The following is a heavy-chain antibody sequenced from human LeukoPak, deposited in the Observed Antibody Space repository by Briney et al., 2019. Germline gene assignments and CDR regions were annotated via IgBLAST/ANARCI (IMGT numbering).Heavy chain of an antibody. CDR1: GFSFSTYW. D-gene: IGHD4-17*01. Sequence: GGSLRLSCAASGFSFSTYWMHWVRQAPGKGLVWVSRIDNGGTTTLYADSVRGRFTISRDNAKNSLYLQMNSLRAEDTAVYYCARASAVTLDYWGQGTLVTVSS. J-gene: IGHJ4*02. CDR3: ARASAVTLDY. CDR2: IDNGGTTT. V-gene: IGHV3-74*01.